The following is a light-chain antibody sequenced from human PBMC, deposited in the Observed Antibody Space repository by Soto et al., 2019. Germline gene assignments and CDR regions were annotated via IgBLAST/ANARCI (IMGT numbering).Light chain of an antibody. CDR2: ETS. J-gene: IGKJ1*01. Sequence: EIVEGQIRRTLNWQPEKRAADCCGVSQSFSSSYLAWYQQKPGQAPRLLIYETSSRATGIPDRFSGSGSQTDFTPTISSLAPEDFPVYYCQPYGTSPRTFAPGSKVDNK. CDR3: QPYGTSPRT. CDR1: QSFSSSY. V-gene: IGKV3-20*01.